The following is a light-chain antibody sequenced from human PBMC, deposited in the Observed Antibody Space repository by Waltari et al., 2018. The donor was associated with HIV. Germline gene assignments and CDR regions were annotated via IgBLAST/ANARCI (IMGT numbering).Light chain of an antibody. CDR3: AAWGNSLSLL. Sequence: QSVLTQPPSASGTPGQRVTISCSGSSSNIGSNYVYWYQQLPGTAPKLLHYRNNQRSAVLPDRFAGSKACPAASLASSVLRSEDEADYYCAAWGNSLSLLFGGGTKLTVL. J-gene: IGLJ2*01. CDR2: RNN. V-gene: IGLV1-47*01. CDR1: SSNIGSNY.